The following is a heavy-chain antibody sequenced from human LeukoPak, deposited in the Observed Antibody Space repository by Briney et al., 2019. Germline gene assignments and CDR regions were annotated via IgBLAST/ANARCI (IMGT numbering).Heavy chain of an antibody. CDR2: IYYSGST. V-gene: IGHV4-61*01. Sequence: ETLSLTCTVSGGSVSSGSYYWSWIRQPPGKGLEWIGYIYYSGSTNYNPSLKSRVTISVDTSKNQFSLKLSSVTAADTAVFYCARVASGYDVFDIWGQGTMVTVSS. D-gene: IGHD3-3*01. CDR1: GGSVSSGSYY. J-gene: IGHJ3*02. CDR3: ARVASGYDVFDI.